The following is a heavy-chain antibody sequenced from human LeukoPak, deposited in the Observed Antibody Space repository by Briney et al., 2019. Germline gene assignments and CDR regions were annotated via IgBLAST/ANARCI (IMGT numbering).Heavy chain of an antibody. D-gene: IGHD2-2*01. CDR1: GFTFSSYE. CDR2: ISSSGSTI. CDR3: AREDVVVPASGAYYYYGMDV. Sequence: PGGSLRLSCAASGFTFSSYEMNWVRQAPGKGLEWVSYISSSGSTIYYADSVKGRFTISRDNAKNSLYLQMNSLRAEDTAVYYCAREDVVVPASGAYYYYGMDVWGQGTTVTVSS. V-gene: IGHV3-48*03. J-gene: IGHJ6*02.